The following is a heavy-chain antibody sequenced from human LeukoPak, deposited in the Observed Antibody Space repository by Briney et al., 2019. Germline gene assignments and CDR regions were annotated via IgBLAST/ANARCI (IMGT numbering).Heavy chain of an antibody. CDR1: GYTFTSYD. J-gene: IGHJ5*02. CDR2: MNPNSGNT. CDR3: ARGRHVLRFLEWFDP. Sequence: ASVKVSCKASGYTFTSYDINWVRQATGQGLEWMGWMNPNSGNTGYAQKFQGRVTMTRNTSISTAYMELSSLRSVDTAVYYCARGRHVLRFLEWFDPWGQGTLVTVSS. V-gene: IGHV1-8*01. D-gene: IGHD3-3*01.